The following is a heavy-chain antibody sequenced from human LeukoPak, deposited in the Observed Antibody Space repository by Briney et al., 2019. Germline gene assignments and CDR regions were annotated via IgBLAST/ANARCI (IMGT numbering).Heavy chain of an antibody. CDR1: GFTFSSYW. CDR3: ARDGIEVYYDYVWGSLFDY. CDR2: IKQDGSEK. Sequence: GGSLRLSCAASGFTFSSYWMSWVRQAPGKGLEWVANIKQDGSEKYYVDSVKGRFTISRDNAKNSLYLRMNSLRAEDTAVYYCARDGIEVYYDYVWGSLFDYWGQGTLVTVSS. J-gene: IGHJ4*02. D-gene: IGHD3-16*01. V-gene: IGHV3-7*01.